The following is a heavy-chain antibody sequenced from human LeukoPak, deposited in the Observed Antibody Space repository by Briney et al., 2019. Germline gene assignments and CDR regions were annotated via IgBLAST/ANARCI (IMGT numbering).Heavy chain of an antibody. V-gene: IGHV3-74*01. CDR3: AKGGDFDY. CDR2: INSDGTST. D-gene: IGHD3-16*01. CDR1: GFTFGNYW. Sequence: GGSLRLSCAASGFTFGNYWMHWVRQAPGKELVWISRINSDGTSTSYADSVKGRFTISRDNSKNTLYLQMNSLRAEDTAVYYCAKGGDFDYWGQGTLVTVSS. J-gene: IGHJ4*02.